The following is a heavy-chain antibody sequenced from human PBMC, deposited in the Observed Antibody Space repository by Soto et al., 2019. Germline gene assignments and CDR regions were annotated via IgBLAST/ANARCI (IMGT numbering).Heavy chain of an antibody. Sequence: QMQLVQSGPEVKKPGTSVKVSCMASGFTFTTSSIQWVRQARGQRLEWIGWIAVGSGNTNYAQKFQERVTITRDMSTRTAYMELSNLRSEDTAVYYCTADFYHSSGYYYPSPYWGQGALVTVSS. V-gene: IGHV1-58*02. J-gene: IGHJ4*02. CDR1: GFTFTTSS. CDR2: IAVGSGNT. CDR3: TADFYHSSGYYYPSPY. D-gene: IGHD3-22*01.